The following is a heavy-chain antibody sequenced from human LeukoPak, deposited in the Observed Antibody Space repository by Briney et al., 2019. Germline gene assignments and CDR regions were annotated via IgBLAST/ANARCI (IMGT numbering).Heavy chain of an antibody. CDR3: ARTTYSSSWYLPQYYYYYYMDV. D-gene: IGHD6-13*01. CDR1: GGSFSGYY. J-gene: IGHJ6*03. Sequence: PSETLSLTCAVYGGSFSGYYWSWIRQPPGKGLEWIGSIYYSGSTYYNPSLKSRVTISVDTSKNQFSLKLSSVTAADTAVYYCARTTYSSSWYLPQYYYYYYMDVWGKGTTVTVSS. CDR2: IYYSGST. V-gene: IGHV4-34*01.